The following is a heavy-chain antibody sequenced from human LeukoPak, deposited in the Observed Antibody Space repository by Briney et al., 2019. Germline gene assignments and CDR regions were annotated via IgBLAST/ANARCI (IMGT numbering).Heavy chain of an antibody. CDR1: GFTVSSNY. D-gene: IGHD6-13*01. CDR3: AGTFGAAAGSFDY. V-gene: IGHV3-53*01. J-gene: IGHJ4*02. CDR2: IYSGGST. Sequence: GGSLRLSCAASGFTVSSNYMSWVRQAPGKGLEWVSVIYSGGSTYYADSVKGRFTISRDNSKNTLYLQMNSLRAEDTAVYYCAGTFGAAAGSFDYWGQGTLATVSS.